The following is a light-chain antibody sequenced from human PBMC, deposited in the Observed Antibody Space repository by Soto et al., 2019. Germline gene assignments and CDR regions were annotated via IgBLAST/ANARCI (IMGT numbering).Light chain of an antibody. J-gene: IGLJ3*02. V-gene: IGLV2-14*02. CDR1: SSDVGSYNR. CDR2: EVS. Sequence: QSVLTQPASVSGSPGQSITISCTGGSSDVGSYNRVSWYRQHPGKAPQLMIYEVSNRPSGVSNRFSGSKSGNTASLTISGLQAEDGADYFCSSLTRSDTWVIGGGTKLTVL. CDR3: SSLTRSDTWV.